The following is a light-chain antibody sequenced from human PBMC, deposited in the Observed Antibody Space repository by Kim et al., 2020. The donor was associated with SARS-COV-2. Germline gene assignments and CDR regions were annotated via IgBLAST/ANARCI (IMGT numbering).Light chain of an antibody. CDR3: QQYNSWPKT. Sequence: SVSPGERATLSCRASQSISTNLAWYQQIPGQAPRLLIYGASTRATGIPARFSGSGSETEFTLTISSLQSEDFAVYYCQQYNSWPKTFGQGTKLEI. V-gene: IGKV3-15*01. CDR2: GAS. J-gene: IGKJ2*01. CDR1: QSISTN.